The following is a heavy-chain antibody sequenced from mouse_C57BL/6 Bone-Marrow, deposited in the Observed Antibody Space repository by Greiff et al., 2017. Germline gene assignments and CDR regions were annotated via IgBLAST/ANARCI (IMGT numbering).Heavy chain of an antibody. Sequence: VQLQQSGAELVMPGASVKLSCKASGYTFTSYWMHWVKQRPGQGLEWIGEIDPSDSYTNYNQKFKGKSTLTVDKSSSTAYMQLSSLTSEDSAVYYCAKGRLYYAMDYWGQGTSVTVSS. CDR3: AKGRLYYAMDY. V-gene: IGHV1-69*01. CDR1: GYTFTSYW. J-gene: IGHJ4*01. CDR2: IDPSDSYT. D-gene: IGHD6-1*01.